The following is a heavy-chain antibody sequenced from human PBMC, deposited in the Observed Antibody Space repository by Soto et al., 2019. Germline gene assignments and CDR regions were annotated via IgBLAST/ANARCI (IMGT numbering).Heavy chain of an antibody. Sequence: QVQLQESGPSLVKPSETLSLTCTVSGGSMIAYYWNWMRQPPGKGLQWIGYTYYSGSTTYNPSLKSRVTISVDSSKNQFSLKLDSVTPADTAVYYCARVRGTAGKRYFDYWGPGTLVTVSS. CDR1: GGSMIAYY. CDR3: ARVRGTAGKRYFDY. V-gene: IGHV4-59*01. CDR2: TYYSGST. J-gene: IGHJ4*02. D-gene: IGHD6-13*01.